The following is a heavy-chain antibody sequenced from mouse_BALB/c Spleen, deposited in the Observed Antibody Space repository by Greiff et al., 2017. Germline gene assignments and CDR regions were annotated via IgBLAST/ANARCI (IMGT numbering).Heavy chain of an antibody. D-gene: IGHD2-14*01. Sequence: VQLKESGAELMKPGASVKISCKATGYTFSSYWIEWVKQRPGHGLEWIGEILPGSGSTNYNEKFKGKATFTADTSSNTAYMQLSSLTSEDSAVYYCARRLYRYAMDYWGQGTSVTVSS. CDR2: ILPGSGST. CDR1: GYTFSSYW. CDR3: ARRLYRYAMDY. J-gene: IGHJ4*01. V-gene: IGHV1-9*01.